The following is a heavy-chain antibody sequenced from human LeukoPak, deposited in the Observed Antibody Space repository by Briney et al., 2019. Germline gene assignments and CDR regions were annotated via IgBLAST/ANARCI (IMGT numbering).Heavy chain of an antibody. Sequence: GGYLRLYCAVSGITFSSYDMHWVRQAPGKGLEWVAVISNDGSKAYTADSVKDRFTISRDNSKNTLYLQMTSLRPEDTAVYYCAKDTGSSYHYYGMDVWGPGTTVTVSS. V-gene: IGHV3-30*18. J-gene: IGHJ6*02. CDR3: AKDTGSSYHYYGMDV. CDR1: GITFSSYD. D-gene: IGHD6-13*01. CDR2: ISNDGSKA.